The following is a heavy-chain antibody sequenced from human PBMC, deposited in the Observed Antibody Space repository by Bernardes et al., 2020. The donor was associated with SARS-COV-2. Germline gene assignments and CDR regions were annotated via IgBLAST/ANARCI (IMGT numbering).Heavy chain of an antibody. CDR2: IYSSGGT. Sequence: SETLSLTRTVSGDSISSRTYYWGWIRQSPGKGLEWIGSIYSSGGTYYNPSLKGRVTISVDTSKNQFSLRLSSLTAADAAVYYCARHPRRLQVSGSWFDPWGQGTLVTVSS. CDR1: GDSISSRTYY. CDR3: ARHPRRLQVSGSWFDP. V-gene: IGHV4-39*01. J-gene: IGHJ5*02. D-gene: IGHD1-26*01.